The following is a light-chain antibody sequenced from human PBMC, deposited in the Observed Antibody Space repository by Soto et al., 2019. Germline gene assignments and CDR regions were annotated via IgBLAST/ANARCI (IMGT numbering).Light chain of an antibody. CDR2: KAS. Sequence: DIQMTQSPSALSASVGDRVTITCRASQSINSWLAWYQQKSGKAPKLLIYKASGLESGVPSRFSGSGSGTEFTLIISSLQPDDFATYYCQQYNSYPLTFGGGTKVEIK. CDR1: QSINSW. V-gene: IGKV1-5*03. J-gene: IGKJ4*01. CDR3: QQYNSYPLT.